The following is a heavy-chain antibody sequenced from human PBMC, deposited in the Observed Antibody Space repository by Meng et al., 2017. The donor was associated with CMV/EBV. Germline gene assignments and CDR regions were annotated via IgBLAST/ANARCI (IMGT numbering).Heavy chain of an antibody. J-gene: IGHJ4*02. V-gene: IGHV3-30*02. Sequence: GGSLRLSCTASGFTFSSSNMHWVRQAPGKGLKWVAFIRYDGSNKYYADSVKGRFTISRDNSKNTLFLQMNSLRAEDTAMYYCATYWSADYWGQGTLVTVSS. D-gene: IGHD1-1*01. CDR1: GFTFSSSN. CDR3: ATYWSADY. CDR2: IRYDGSNK.